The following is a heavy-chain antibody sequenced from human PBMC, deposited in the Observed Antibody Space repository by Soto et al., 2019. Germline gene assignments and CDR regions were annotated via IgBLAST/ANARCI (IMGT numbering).Heavy chain of an antibody. J-gene: IGHJ4*01. CDR2: IRAYNGYT. V-gene: IGHV1-18*04. D-gene: IGHD6-19*01. CDR1: GYTFTSYG. CDR3: ARDSDGYRSGWYVGYFDF. Sequence: ASVKVSCKASGYTFTSYGISWVRQAPGQGLEWMGWIRAYNGYTNYAQKFQGRVTVTTDTSTSTAYMELRNLISDDTAIYYCARDSDGYRSGWYVGYFDFWG.